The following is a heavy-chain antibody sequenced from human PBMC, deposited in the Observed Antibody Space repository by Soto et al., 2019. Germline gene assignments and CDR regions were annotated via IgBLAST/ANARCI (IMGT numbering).Heavy chain of an antibody. CDR3: ADLSRSSLGFDY. Sequence: SETLSLTCAVYGGSFSGYYWSWIRQPPGKGLEWIGEINHSGSTNYNPSLKSRVTISVDTSKNQFSLQLSSVTAADTAVYYCADLSRSSLGFDYWGQGTLVTVSS. CDR1: GGSFSGYY. V-gene: IGHV4-34*01. J-gene: IGHJ4*02. CDR2: INHSGST. D-gene: IGHD6-6*01.